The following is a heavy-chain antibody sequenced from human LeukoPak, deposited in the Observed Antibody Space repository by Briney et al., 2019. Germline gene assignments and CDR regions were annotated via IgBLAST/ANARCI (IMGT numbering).Heavy chain of an antibody. J-gene: IGHJ4*02. V-gene: IGHV4-38-2*02. CDR3: AREYHSKTMFDY. CDR1: GYSISSGYY. D-gene: IGHD4-11*01. CDR2: IYHSGST. Sequence: SETLSLTCTVSGYSISSGYYWGWIRQPPGKGLEWIGSIYHSGSTYYNPSLKSRVTISVGTSKNQFSLKLSSVTAADTAVYYCAREYHSKTMFDYWGQGTLVTVSS.